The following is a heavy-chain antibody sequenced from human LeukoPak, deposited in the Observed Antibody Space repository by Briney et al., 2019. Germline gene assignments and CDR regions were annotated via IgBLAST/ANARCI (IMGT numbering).Heavy chain of an antibody. CDR2: IYYSGST. D-gene: IGHD6-19*01. CDR1: GGSMTNYY. Sequence: SETLSLTCTVSGGSMTNYYWSWIRQPPGKRLEWIGYIYYSGSTKNNPSLKSRVTISVDASKNQFSLEMTYVTAADTAVYYCARHVPSGRDYFDNWGQGTLVLVSS. CDR3: ARHVPSGRDYFDN. J-gene: IGHJ4*02. V-gene: IGHV4-59*08.